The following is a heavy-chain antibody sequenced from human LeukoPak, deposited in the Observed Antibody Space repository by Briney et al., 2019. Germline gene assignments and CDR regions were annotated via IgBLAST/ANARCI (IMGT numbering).Heavy chain of an antibody. Sequence: ASVKVSCKASGYTFTSYGISWVRQAPGQGLEWMGWISAYNGNTNYAQKLQGRVTMTTDTSTSTAYMELSSLRSEDTAVYYCARDFEYSSSSGLSVDYWGQGTLVTVSS. CDR3: ARDFEYSSSSGLSVDY. CDR1: GYTFTSYG. CDR2: ISAYNGNT. J-gene: IGHJ4*02. D-gene: IGHD6-6*01. V-gene: IGHV1-18*01.